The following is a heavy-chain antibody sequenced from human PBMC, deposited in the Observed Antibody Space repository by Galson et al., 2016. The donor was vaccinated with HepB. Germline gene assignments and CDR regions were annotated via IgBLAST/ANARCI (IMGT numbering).Heavy chain of an antibody. CDR3: ARGGYDHDWFFPF. CDR1: GFTFSSYS. V-gene: IGHV3-21*01. J-gene: IGHJ2*01. CDR2: ISSSSSYI. D-gene: IGHD5-12*01. Sequence: SLRLSCAASGFTFSSYSMNWVRQFPGKGLEWVSSISSSSSYISYADSMKGRFTIYRENAKRSVYLQMNSMRAEDTAVYYCARGGYDHDWFFPFWGRGTLVTVSS.